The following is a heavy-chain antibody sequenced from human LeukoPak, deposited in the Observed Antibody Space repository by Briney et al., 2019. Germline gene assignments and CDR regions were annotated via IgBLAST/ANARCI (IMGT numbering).Heavy chain of an antibody. D-gene: IGHD6-19*01. Sequence: GGSQRLSCAASGFTFSSYSMNWVRQAPGKGLEWVSYISSSSSTIYYADSVKGRFTISRDNAKNSLYLQMNSLRAEDTAVYYCARDGQPYSSGTFDYWGQGTLVTVSS. CDR2: ISSSSSTI. V-gene: IGHV3-48*04. J-gene: IGHJ4*02. CDR1: GFTFSSYS. CDR3: ARDGQPYSSGTFDY.